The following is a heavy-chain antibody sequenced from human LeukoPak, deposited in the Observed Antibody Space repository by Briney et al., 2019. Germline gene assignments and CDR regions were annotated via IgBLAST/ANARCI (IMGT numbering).Heavy chain of an antibody. V-gene: IGHV3-48*03. CDR2: ISSSGSTI. J-gene: IGHJ3*02. CDR3: ARDQSGPPNDAFDI. CDR1: GFTFSSYE. Sequence: HPGGSLRLSCAASGFTFSSYEMNWVRQAPGKGLEWVSYISSSGSTIYYADSVKGRFTISRDNAKNSLYLQTNSLRAEDTAVYYCARDQSGPPNDAFDIWGQGTMVTVSS.